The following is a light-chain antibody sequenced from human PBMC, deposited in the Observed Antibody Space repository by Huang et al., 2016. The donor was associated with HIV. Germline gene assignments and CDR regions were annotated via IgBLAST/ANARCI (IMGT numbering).Light chain of an antibody. V-gene: IGKV4-1*01. J-gene: IGKJ3*01. CDR2: WAS. CDR1: QRVFDSSNSKNY. Sequence: DIVMTQSPDSLAVSLGERANINSRSSQRVFDSSNSKNYLAWYQQRPVQPPKLLMYWASNRDSGVPDRFLGTGSGTDFTLTISSLQAEDVAVYFCQQYYDTPLTFGPGTKVDIK. CDR3: QQYYDTPLT.